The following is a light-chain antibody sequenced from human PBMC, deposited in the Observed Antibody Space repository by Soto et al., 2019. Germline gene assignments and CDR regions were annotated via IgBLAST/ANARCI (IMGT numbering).Light chain of an antibody. CDR2: AIS. J-gene: IGLJ2*01. Sequence: QSVLTQAASVSGSPGQSVTISCTGVTSNVGSYDLVSWYQQPPGEAPRLIIYAISERPSGISDRFSGSRSANTASLTISGLQAEDEAHYYCSQAHPYSAVQFVGGTQLTVL. CDR1: TSNVGSYDL. CDR3: SQAHPYSAVQ. V-gene: IGLV2-23*02.